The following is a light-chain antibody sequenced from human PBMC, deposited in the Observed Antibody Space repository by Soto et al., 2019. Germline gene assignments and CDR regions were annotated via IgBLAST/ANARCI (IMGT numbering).Light chain of an antibody. V-gene: IGKV1-39*01. Sequence: DIQMTPSPSSLSASVGDRVTITCRASQSISSYLNWYQQKPGKAPKLLIYAASSLQSGVPSRFSGSGSGTDFTLTISSLQPEDFATYYCQRSYSTSWTFGQGTKVDIK. CDR2: AAS. CDR3: QRSYSTSWT. CDR1: QSISSY. J-gene: IGKJ1*01.